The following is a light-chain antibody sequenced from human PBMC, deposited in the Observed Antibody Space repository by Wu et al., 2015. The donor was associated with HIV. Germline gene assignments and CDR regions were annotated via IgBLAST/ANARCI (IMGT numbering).Light chain of an antibody. V-gene: IGKV3-20*01. CDR2: STS. J-gene: IGKJ4*01. CDR1: QSVSSY. Sequence: EIVLTQSPATLSLSPGERATLSCRASQSVSSYLAWYQQKPGQAPRLLIYSTSSRATGVPDRFSGSGSGTDFTLTISRLEPEDFAVYYCQQYETGPLTFGGGPRWRAN. CDR3: QQYETGPLT.